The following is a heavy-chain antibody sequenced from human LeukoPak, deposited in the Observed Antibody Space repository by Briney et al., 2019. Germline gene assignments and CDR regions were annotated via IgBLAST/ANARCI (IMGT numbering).Heavy chain of an antibody. D-gene: IGHD3-10*01. CDR2: IWYDGSNK. CDR3: VKETLWFGAHGPWFDP. Sequence: GGSLRLSCAASGFTFSSYGMHWVRQAPGKGLEWVAVIWYDGSNKYYADSVKGRFTISRDNSRNTLYLQLSSLRAEDTAVYYCVKETLWFGAHGPWFDPWGQGTLVTVSS. V-gene: IGHV3-30*02. CDR1: GFTFSSYG. J-gene: IGHJ5*02.